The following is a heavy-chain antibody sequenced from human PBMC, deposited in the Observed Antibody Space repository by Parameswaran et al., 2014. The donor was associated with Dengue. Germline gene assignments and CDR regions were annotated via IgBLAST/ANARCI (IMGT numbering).Heavy chain of an antibody. V-gene: IGHV3-53*01. D-gene: IGHD3-9*01. CDR2: LNVRDAP. Sequence: VRQMPGKGLEWVSMLNVRDAPYYADSVKGRFTISSDTSKNILLLQMNSLRAEDTAMYYCARVRRHFDLYEQYYFDFWGQGTLVTVSS. CDR3: ARVRRHFDLYEQYYFDF. J-gene: IGHJ4*02.